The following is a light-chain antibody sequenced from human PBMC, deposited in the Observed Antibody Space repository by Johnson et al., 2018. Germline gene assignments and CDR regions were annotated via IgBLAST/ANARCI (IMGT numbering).Light chain of an antibody. CDR2: ENN. J-gene: IGLJ1*01. CDR1: SSNIGNNY. V-gene: IGLV1-51*02. CDR3: GTWDSSLSAGNV. Sequence: QSVLTQPPSVSAAPGQKVTISCSGSSSNIGNNYVSWYQQLQGTAPKLLIYENNKRPSGIPNRFSCSKSGTSATLGITGLQTGDEADYYCGTWDSSLSAGNVFGTGTKVTVL.